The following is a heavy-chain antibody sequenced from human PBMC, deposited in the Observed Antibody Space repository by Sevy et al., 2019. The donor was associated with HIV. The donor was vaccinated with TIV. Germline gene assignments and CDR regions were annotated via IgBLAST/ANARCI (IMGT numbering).Heavy chain of an antibody. CDR1: GFTFSSYW. CDR3: ARAEISSVKGEDYYYYGMDV. D-gene: IGHD6-13*01. Sequence: GGSLRLSCAASGFTFSSYWMHWVRQAPGKGLVWVSRINSDGSSTSYADSVKGRFTISRDNAKNTLYLQMNSLRAEDTAVYYCARAEISSVKGEDYYYYGMDVWGQGTTVTVSS. V-gene: IGHV3-74*01. CDR2: INSDGSST. J-gene: IGHJ6*02.